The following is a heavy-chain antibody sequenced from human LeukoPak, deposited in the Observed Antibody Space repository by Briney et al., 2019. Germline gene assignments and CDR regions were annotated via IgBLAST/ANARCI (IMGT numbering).Heavy chain of an antibody. CDR3: ASGEDIVVVPAAMAALYFDY. D-gene: IGHD2-2*01. CDR2: ISSSGSTI. J-gene: IGHJ4*02. Sequence: GGSLRLSCAASGFTFSTYWMSWVRQAPGKGLEWVSYISSSGSTIYYADSVKGRFTISRDNAKNSLYLQMNSLRAEDTAVYYCASGEDIVVVPAAMAALYFDYWGQGTLVTVSS. V-gene: IGHV3-48*04. CDR1: GFTFSTYW.